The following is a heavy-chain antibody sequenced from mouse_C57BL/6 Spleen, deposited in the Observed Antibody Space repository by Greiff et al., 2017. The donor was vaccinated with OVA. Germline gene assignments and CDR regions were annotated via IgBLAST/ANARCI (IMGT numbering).Heavy chain of an antibody. Sequence: EVKLMESEGGLVQPGSSMKLSCTASGFTFSDYYMAWVRQVPEKGLEWVANINYDGSSTYYLDSLKSRFIISRDNAKNILYLQMSSLKSEDTATYYCAREYYGSFAYWGQGTLVTVSA. CDR1: GFTFSDYY. V-gene: IGHV5-16*01. CDR3: AREYYGSFAY. J-gene: IGHJ3*01. CDR2: INYDGSST. D-gene: IGHD1-1*01.